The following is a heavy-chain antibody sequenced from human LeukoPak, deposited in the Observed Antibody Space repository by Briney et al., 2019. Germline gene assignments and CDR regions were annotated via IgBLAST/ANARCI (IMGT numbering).Heavy chain of an antibody. CDR2: IYNSRNT. CDR3: ARERRVGATCYFDQ. D-gene: IGHD1-26*01. J-gene: IGHJ4*02. V-gene: IGHV4-59*01. Sequence: SETLSLTCNVSGGTIRSYNWTWIRQPPGKGLEWIGYIYNSRNTNYNPSLKRRVTNSLDTSNNQFSLKLSSVTAADTAVYYCARERRVGATCYFDQWGQGSLVTVSS. CDR1: GGTIRSYN.